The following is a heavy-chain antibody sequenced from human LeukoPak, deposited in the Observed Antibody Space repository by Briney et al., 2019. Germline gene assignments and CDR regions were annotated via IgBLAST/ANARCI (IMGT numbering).Heavy chain of an antibody. Sequence: PGGSLRLSCAASGFTASSNYMSWVRQAPGKGLEWVSVIYSGGSTYYPDSVKGRFTISRDNSKNTLYLQMNSLRAEDTAVYYCARDVGTAMGGGRDYWGQGTLVTVSS. J-gene: IGHJ4*02. V-gene: IGHV3-66*01. CDR2: IYSGGST. CDR1: GFTASSNY. CDR3: ARDVGTAMGGGRDY. D-gene: IGHD5-18*01.